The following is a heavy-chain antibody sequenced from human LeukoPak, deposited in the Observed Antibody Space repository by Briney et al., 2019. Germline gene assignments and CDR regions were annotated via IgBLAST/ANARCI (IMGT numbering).Heavy chain of an antibody. Sequence: PGGSLRLSCAASGFTVSNNYMSWVRQAPGKGLEWVSVIYSDGSTHYADSVKGRFTISRDNSKNTLYLQMNSLRAEDTAVYYCAKGTTSEVTAGDYWGQGTLVTVSS. V-gene: IGHV3-53*01. J-gene: IGHJ4*02. CDR1: GFTVSNNY. D-gene: IGHD5-18*01. CDR2: IYSDGST. CDR3: AKGTTSEVTAGDY.